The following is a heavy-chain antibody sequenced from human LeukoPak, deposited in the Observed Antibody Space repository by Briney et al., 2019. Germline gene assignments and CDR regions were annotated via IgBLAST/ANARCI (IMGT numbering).Heavy chain of an antibody. CDR2: INTSGGRT. J-gene: IGHJ4*02. CDR3: ARGSRFLDY. CDR1: GYTFTSNY. V-gene: IGHV1-46*01. D-gene: IGHD3-3*01. Sequence: ASVKVSCKASGYTFTSNYIHWVRQAPGQGREGLGIINTSGGRTTYVQNFQGRVTMTRDTSTSTVYMELSSLRSEDTAVYYCARGSRFLDYWGQGTLVTVSS.